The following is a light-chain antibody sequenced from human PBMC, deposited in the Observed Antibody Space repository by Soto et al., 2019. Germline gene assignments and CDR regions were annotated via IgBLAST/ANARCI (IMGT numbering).Light chain of an antibody. J-gene: IGLJ1*01. CDR2: EVS. CDR1: TSIVGSYNL. CDR3: CSYAGSSTYV. Sequence: ALTXLPSLLGSLEQPFPSPRPGTTSIVGSYNLVSWYQQHPGKAPKLMIYEVSKRPSGVSNRFSGSKSGNTASLTISGLQDEDEADYYCCSYAGSSTYVFGTGTKVTVL. V-gene: IGLV2-23*02.